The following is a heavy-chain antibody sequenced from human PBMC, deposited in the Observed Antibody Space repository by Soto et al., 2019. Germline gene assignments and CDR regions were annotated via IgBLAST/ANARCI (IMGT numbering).Heavy chain of an antibody. V-gene: IGHV4-31*03. CDR3: AREEGGGYDHRWFDP. D-gene: IGHD5-12*01. CDR1: GGSISSGGLY. J-gene: IGHJ5*02. Sequence: QVQLQESGPGLVKPSQTLSLTCTVSGGSISSGGLYWSWIRQHPGKGLEWIGYIFYSGSTYYNPSLKSRVSISVDTSKNQFSRKLSSVTAADTAVYYCAREEGGGYDHRWFDPWGQGTLVTVSS. CDR2: IFYSGST.